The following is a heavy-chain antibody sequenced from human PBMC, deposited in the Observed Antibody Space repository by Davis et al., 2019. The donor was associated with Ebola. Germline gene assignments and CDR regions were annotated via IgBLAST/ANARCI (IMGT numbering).Heavy chain of an antibody. CDR2: INPSGGST. V-gene: IGHV1-46*01. CDR1: GYTFTSYY. Sequence: AASVKVSCKASGYTFTSYYMHWVRQAPGQGLEWMGIINPSGGSTSYAQKFQGRVTMTRDTSTSTVYMELSSLRSEDTAVYYCAKPQRGGSSWYVFDYWGQGTLVTVSS. J-gene: IGHJ4*02. D-gene: IGHD6-13*01. CDR3: AKPQRGGSSWYVFDY.